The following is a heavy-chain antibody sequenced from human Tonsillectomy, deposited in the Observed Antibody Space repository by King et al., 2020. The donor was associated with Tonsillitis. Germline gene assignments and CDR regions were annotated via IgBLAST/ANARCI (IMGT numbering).Heavy chain of an antibody. Sequence: VQLVESGGGVVQPGRSLRLSCAASGFTFSSYAMHWVRQAPGKGLEWVAVISHDGNNKYYAESVKGRFTISRDNSKNTLYLQMNSLRAEDTAGYYCARETYCSGGSCYGNWFDPWGQGTLVTVSS. D-gene: IGHD2-15*01. CDR3: ARETYCSGGSCYGNWFDP. V-gene: IGHV3-30-3*01. CDR1: GFTFSSYA. CDR2: ISHDGNNK. J-gene: IGHJ5*02.